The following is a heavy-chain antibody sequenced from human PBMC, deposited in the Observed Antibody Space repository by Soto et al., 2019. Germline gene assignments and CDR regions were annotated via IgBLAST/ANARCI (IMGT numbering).Heavy chain of an antibody. CDR1: GGTFSSYA. J-gene: IGHJ4*02. D-gene: IGHD3-3*01. Sequence: QVQLVQSGAEVKKPGSSVKVSCKASGGTFSSYAISWVRQAPGQGLEWMGGIIPIFGTANYAQKFQGRVTMTADKSTSTAYMELSSLRSEDTAVYYCARAPLRFLEWLSRTYFDYWGQGTLVTVSS. CDR2: IIPIFGTA. CDR3: ARAPLRFLEWLSRTYFDY. V-gene: IGHV1-69*06.